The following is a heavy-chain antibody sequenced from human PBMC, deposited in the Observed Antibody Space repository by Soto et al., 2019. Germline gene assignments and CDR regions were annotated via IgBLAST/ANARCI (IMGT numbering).Heavy chain of an antibody. CDR3: ARDRMYYYDRSGYHPEDY. J-gene: IGHJ4*02. Sequence: ASVKVSCKASGYTFTSYGISWVRQAPGQGLEWMGWISAYNGNTNYAQKLQGRVTMTTDTSTSTAYMELRSLRSDDTAVYYGARDRMYYYDRSGYHPEDYWGQGTLVT. CDR1: GYTFTSYG. CDR2: ISAYNGNT. D-gene: IGHD3-22*01. V-gene: IGHV1-18*01.